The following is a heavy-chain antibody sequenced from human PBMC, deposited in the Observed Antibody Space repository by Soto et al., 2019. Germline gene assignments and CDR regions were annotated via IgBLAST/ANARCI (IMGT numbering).Heavy chain of an antibody. CDR2: ISGSGTGT. CDR1: GFTFSSYA. D-gene: IGHD3-9*01. Sequence: GESLKISCAASGFTFSSYAMSWVRQAPGKGLYWASGISGSGTGTYHAESVKGRFTISRDNSKNTLYLQVNSLRAEDTAVYYCARGLDSIDYWGQGTLVTVSS. CDR3: ARGLDSIDY. J-gene: IGHJ4*02. V-gene: IGHV3-23*01.